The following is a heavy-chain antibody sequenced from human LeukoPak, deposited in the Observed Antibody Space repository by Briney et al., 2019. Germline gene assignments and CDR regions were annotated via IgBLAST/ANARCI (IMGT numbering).Heavy chain of an antibody. D-gene: IGHD3-10*01. J-gene: IGHJ4*02. CDR2: INLNSGGT. V-gene: IGHV1-2*02. CDR1: GYTFTGYY. CDR3: ARDVSDFGELFTKPNYYFDY. Sequence: ASVTVSCKSSGYTFTGYYMHWVRQGPGQGHELMGWINLNSGGTNYAQKFQGRVTMTRDTSISTAYMELSRLTSDDTAVYYCARDVSDFGELFTKPNYYFDYWGQGTLVTVSS.